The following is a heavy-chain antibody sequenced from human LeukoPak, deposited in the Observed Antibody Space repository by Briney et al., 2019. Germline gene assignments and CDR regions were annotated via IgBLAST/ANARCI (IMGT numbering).Heavy chain of an antibody. Sequence: GASVKVSCKASGYTFTSYGISWVRQAPGQGLEWMGWISAYNGNTNYAQKLQGRVTMTTDTSTSTAYMELRSLRSDDTAVYYCAREGGNGYYDSSGSTSPDAFDIWGQGTMVTVSS. CDR1: GYTFTSYG. V-gene: IGHV1-18*01. D-gene: IGHD3-22*01. CDR3: AREGGNGYYDSSGSTSPDAFDI. J-gene: IGHJ3*02. CDR2: ISAYNGNT.